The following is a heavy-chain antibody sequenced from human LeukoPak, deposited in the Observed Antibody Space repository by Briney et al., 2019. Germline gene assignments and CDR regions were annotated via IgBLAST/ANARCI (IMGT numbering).Heavy chain of an antibody. J-gene: IGHJ4*02. D-gene: IGHD3-16*01. V-gene: IGHV3-64*05. CDR1: GFTFSSYA. Sequence: PGGSLRLSCSASGFTFSSYAMHWVRQPPGKGLEYVSAISSNGATTYYADSVKGRFTISRDNSKNTLYFQMSSLRPEDTAVYYCVKIVMAGGYFDYWGQGTLVTVSS. CDR2: ISSNGATT. CDR3: VKIVMAGGYFDY.